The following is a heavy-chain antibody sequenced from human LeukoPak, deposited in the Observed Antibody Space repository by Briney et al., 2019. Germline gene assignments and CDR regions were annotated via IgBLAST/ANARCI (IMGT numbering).Heavy chain of an antibody. CDR1: GYTFTGYY. CDR2: INPNSGNT. V-gene: IGHV1-8*03. D-gene: IGHD1-26*01. J-gene: IGHJ4*02. Sequence: ASVKVSCKASGYTFTGYYMHWVRQAPGQGLEWMGWINPNSGNTGYAQKFQGRVTITRNTSISTAYMELSSLRSEDTAVYYCAKDLRYSGSYRSGNYWGQGTLVTVSS. CDR3: AKDLRYSGSYRSGNY.